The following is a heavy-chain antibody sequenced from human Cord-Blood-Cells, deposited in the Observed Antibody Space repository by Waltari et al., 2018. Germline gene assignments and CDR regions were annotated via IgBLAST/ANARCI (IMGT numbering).Heavy chain of an antibody. CDR2: INPNSGRT. CDR1: GYTFTGYY. V-gene: IGHV1-2*06. D-gene: IGHD1-26*01. CDR3: ARARWELLLDY. Sequence: QVQLVQSGAEVKKPGASVKVSCKASGYTFTGYYMHWVRQAPGQGLEWMGRINPNSGRTNYAQKSQGRVTMTMDTSINTAYMELSRLRSDDTAVYYCARARWELLLDYWGQGTLVTVSS. J-gene: IGHJ4*02.